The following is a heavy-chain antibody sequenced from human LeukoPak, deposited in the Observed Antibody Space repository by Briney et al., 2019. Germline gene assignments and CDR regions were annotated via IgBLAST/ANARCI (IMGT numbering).Heavy chain of an antibody. V-gene: IGHV3-74*01. CDR1: GFTFSSYW. CDR3: ARGNFGSSWD. CDR2: INSDGSST. J-gene: IGHJ4*02. Sequence: PGGSLRLSCAASGFTFSSYWMHWVRQAPGKGPVWVSRINSDGSSTSYADSVNGRFTISRDNAKNSLHLQINSLRAEDTAVYYCARGNFGSSWDWGQGTLVTVSS. D-gene: IGHD6-13*01.